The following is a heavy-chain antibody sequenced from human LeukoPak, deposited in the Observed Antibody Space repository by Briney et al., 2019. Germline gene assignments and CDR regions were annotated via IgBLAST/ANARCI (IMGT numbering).Heavy chain of an antibody. CDR1: GYTFTDYF. V-gene: IGHV1/OR15-3*02. CDR3: ARDRERWLQLSAFDI. J-gene: IGHJ3*02. CDR2: INAGNGNT. D-gene: IGHD5-24*01. Sequence: ASVKVSCKASGYTFTDYFMNWMRQAPGQRLEWMGWINAGNGNTKYSQKLQGRVTITRDTSSSTAYMQLSSLRSEDTAVYYCARDRERWLQLSAFDIWGQGTMVTVSS.